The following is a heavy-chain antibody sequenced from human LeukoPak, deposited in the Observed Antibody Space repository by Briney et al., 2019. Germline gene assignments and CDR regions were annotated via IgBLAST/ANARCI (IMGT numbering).Heavy chain of an antibody. CDR2: INPHSGDT. CDR3: ARDPGDGGNAFDI. D-gene: IGHD3-16*01. CDR1: GYTFTAYF. J-gene: IGHJ3*02. Sequence: ASVKVSCKASGYTFTAYFIHWVRQAPGQGLEWMGWINPHSGDTNYGQRFQGRVTMTRDTSISTAYMELSRLRSDDTAVYYCARDPGDGGNAFDIWGQGTMVTVSS. V-gene: IGHV1-2*02.